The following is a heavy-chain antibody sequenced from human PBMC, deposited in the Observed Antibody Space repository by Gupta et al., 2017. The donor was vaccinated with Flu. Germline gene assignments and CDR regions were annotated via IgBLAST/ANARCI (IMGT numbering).Heavy chain of an antibody. D-gene: IGHD2-15*01. CDR3: AKEGRTKYCNGVKCYRGYYMDV. J-gene: IGHJ6*03. V-gene: IGHV3-9*01. Sequence: VPGKGLEWGSGISWNRDSIGYADSVRGRFTISRDNAKNSLYLQMNSLKAEDTALYYCAKEGRTKYCNGVKCYRGYYMDVWGKGTTVTVSS. CDR2: ISWNRDSI.